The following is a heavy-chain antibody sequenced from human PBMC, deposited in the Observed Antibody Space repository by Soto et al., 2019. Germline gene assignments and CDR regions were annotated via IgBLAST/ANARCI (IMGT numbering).Heavy chain of an antibody. CDR1: GFTFGSYE. J-gene: IGHJ6*02. CDR3: ARYGSGSRYSYYGMDV. D-gene: IGHD3-10*01. V-gene: IGHV3-48*03. CDR2: FSSSGSTI. Sequence: FLRLSCAASGFTFGSYEMNWVRQAPGKGLEWVSYFSSSGSTISYADSVKGRFTISRDNAKNSRYLQMNSLRAEDTAVYYCARYGSGSRYSYYGMDVWGQGTTVTVSS.